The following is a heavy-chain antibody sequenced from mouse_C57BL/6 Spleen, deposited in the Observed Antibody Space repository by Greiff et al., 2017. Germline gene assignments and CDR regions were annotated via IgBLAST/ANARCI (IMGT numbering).Heavy chain of an antibody. Sequence: QVQLQQSGAELVKPGASVKLSCKASGYTFTSYWMHWVKQRPGLGLEWIGMIHPNSGSTNYNEKFKSKATLTVDKSTSTAYMQRSSLTAEDSAVYYCARWGDVNYFDVWGTGTTVTVSS. CDR1: GYTFTSYW. V-gene: IGHV1-64*01. CDR2: IHPNSGST. J-gene: IGHJ1*03. CDR3: ARWGDVNYFDV.